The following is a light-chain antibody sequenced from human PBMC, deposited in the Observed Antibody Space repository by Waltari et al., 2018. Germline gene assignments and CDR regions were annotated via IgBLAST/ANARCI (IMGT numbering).Light chain of an antibody. J-gene: IGKJ1*01. CDR3: QQYYGNPWT. CDR2: SGS. Sequence: DIVMTQFPLSLTVTPGEPASISCRASQSLLHNKGFTFFDWYLQKPGQSPQLLIYSGSNRATGVPDRFSGSGSGTDFTLTISSLQAEDVAVYYCQQYYGNPWTFGQGTKVEIK. V-gene: IGKV2-28*01. CDR1: QSLLHNKGFTF.